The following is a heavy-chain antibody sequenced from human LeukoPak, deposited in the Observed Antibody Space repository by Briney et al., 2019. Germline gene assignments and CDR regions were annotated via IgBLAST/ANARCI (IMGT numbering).Heavy chain of an antibody. V-gene: IGHV4-59*12. CDR3: ARDRSASGFDIWFDP. CDR2: IYYSGST. D-gene: IGHD5-12*01. J-gene: IGHJ5*02. CDR1: GGSISSYY. Sequence: PSETLSLTCTVSGGSISSYYWSWIRQPPGKGLEWIGYIYYSGSTNYNPSLKSRVTMSVDTSKNQFSLKLTSVTAADTAVYYCARDRSASGFDIWFDPWGQGALVTVSS.